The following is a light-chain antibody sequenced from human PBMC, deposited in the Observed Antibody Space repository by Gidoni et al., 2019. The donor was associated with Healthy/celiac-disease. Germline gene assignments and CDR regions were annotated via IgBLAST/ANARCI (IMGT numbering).Light chain of an antibody. V-gene: IGKV3-20*01. CDR1: QSVSSSC. CDR2: GAS. J-gene: IGKJ2*01. Sequence: EIVLTQSPGTLSLSPGERATLSCRASQSVSSSCLAWYQQKPGQAPRLLIYGASSRATGIPDRCSGSGSGTDFTLTISRLEPEDFAVYYCQQYGSSPPYTFGQGTKLEIK. CDR3: QQYGSSPPYT.